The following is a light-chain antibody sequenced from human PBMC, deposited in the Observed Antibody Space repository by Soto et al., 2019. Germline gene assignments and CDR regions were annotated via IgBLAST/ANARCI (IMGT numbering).Light chain of an antibody. V-gene: IGLV1-40*01. CDR2: GNS. CDR3: QSYDSSLSGHVV. J-gene: IGLJ2*01. Sequence: HSVLTQPPSVSGAPGQRVTISCTGSSSNIGAGYDVYWYQQLPGTAPKLLISGNSNRPSGVPDRFSGSKSGTSASLAITGLQAEDEADYYCQSYDSSLSGHVVFGGGTKLTVL. CDR1: SSNIGAGYD.